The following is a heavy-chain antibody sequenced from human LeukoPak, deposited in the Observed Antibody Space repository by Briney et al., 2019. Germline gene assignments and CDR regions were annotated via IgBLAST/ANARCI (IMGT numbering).Heavy chain of an antibody. Sequence: GASVKVSCKASGYTFTSYAMDWVRQAPGQRLEWMGWMNPNSGNTGYAQKFQGRVTMTRNTSISTAYMELSSLRSEDTAVYYCARREAGGAFDIWGQGTMVTVSS. CDR3: ARREAGGAFDI. CDR2: MNPNSGNT. D-gene: IGHD2-8*02. V-gene: IGHV1-8*01. CDR1: GYTFTSYA. J-gene: IGHJ3*02.